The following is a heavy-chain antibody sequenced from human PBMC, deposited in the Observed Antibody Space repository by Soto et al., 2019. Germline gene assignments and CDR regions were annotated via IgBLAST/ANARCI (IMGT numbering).Heavy chain of an antibody. D-gene: IGHD4-17*01. CDR1: GFTFSNAW. Sequence: GGSLRLSCAASGFTFSNAWMSWVRQAPGKGLEWVGRIKSKTDGGTTDYAAPVKGRFTISRDDSKNTLYLQMNSLKTEDTAVYYCTTRQHSTVTKLGYYFDYWGQGTLVTVSS. V-gene: IGHV3-15*01. J-gene: IGHJ4*02. CDR2: IKSKTDGGTT. CDR3: TTRQHSTVTKLGYYFDY.